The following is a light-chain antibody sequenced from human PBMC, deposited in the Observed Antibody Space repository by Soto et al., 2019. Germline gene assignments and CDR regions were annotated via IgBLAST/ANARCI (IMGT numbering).Light chain of an antibody. Sequence: EIVMTQSPSTLSVSPGERATLSCRASQSVSSHLAWYQQKPGKAPRLLIYAASTMHSGIPSRFSGSGSGTEFTLTISSLQSEDLAVYYCHQYNNWPPWMFGQGTKVDI. V-gene: IGKV3-15*01. J-gene: IGKJ1*01. CDR3: HQYNNWPPWM. CDR2: AAS. CDR1: QSVSSH.